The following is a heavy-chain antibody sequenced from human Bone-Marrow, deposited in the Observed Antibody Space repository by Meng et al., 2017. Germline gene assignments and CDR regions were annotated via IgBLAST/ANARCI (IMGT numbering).Heavy chain of an antibody. Sequence: SVKVSCKASGYTFTGYYMHWVRQAPGQGLEWMGRIIPILGIANYAQKFQGRVTITADKSTSTAYMELSSLRSEDTAVYYCARDPRGGSGSYYPYYYYGMDVWGQGTTVTVSS. CDR3: ARDPRGGSGSYYPYYYYGMDV. V-gene: IGHV1-69*04. D-gene: IGHD3-10*01. J-gene: IGHJ6*02. CDR1: GYTFTGYY. CDR2: IIPILGIA.